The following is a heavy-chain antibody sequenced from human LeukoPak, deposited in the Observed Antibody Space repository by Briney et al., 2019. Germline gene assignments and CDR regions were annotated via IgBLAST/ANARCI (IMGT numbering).Heavy chain of an antibody. D-gene: IGHD1-26*01. CDR2: ISYDGSNK. Sequence: GGSLRLSCAASGFTFSSYAMHWVRQAPGKGLEWVAVISYDGSNKYYAGSVKGRFTISRDNSKNTLYLQMNSLRAEDTAVYYCARGPWLGGGALIDYWGQGTLVTVSS. CDR1: GFTFSSYA. V-gene: IGHV3-30*04. CDR3: ARGPWLGGGALIDY. J-gene: IGHJ4*02.